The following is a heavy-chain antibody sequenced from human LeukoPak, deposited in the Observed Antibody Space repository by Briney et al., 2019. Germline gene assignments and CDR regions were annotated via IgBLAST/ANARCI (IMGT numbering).Heavy chain of an antibody. CDR1: GFTFSSYS. D-gene: IGHD1-26*01. V-gene: IGHV3-48*04. Sequence: GGSLRLSCAASGFTFSSYSMNWVRQAPGRGLEWISYISSTSHTIYYADSVKGRITTSRNNAQNSLFLQVNSLRAEDTAVYYCTREKIVEVGAYYYYGMDVWGQGTTVTVSS. CDR3: TREKIVEVGAYYYYGMDV. CDR2: ISSTSHTI. J-gene: IGHJ6*02.